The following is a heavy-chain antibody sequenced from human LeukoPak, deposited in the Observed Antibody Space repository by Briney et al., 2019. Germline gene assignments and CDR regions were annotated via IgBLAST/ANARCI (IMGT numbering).Heavy chain of an antibody. CDR1: GLTFTNYW. CDR3: ARALASFGPRRIDY. V-gene: IGHV3-74*01. Sequence: GGALRLSCAASGLTFTNYWMHWVRQAPGKGLVWVSYINSDGGSTNYADSVKGRVTISRDNAENTVYLRMNSLRADDPALYYCARALASFGPRRIDYWGQGNLVTVSS. D-gene: IGHD3-16*01. J-gene: IGHJ4*02. CDR2: INSDGGST.